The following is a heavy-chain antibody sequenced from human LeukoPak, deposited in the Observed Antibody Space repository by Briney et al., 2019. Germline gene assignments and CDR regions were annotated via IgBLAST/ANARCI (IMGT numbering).Heavy chain of an antibody. Sequence: SETLSLTCAVYGGSFSGYYWSWIRQPPGKGLEWIGEINHSGSTNYNPSLKSRVTISVDRSKNQFSLKLSSVTAADTAVYYCARDSPDDYSNYWGQGTLVTVSS. CDR2: INHSGST. J-gene: IGHJ4*02. CDR3: ARDSPDDYSNY. D-gene: IGHD4-11*01. CDR1: GGSFSGYY. V-gene: IGHV4-34*01.